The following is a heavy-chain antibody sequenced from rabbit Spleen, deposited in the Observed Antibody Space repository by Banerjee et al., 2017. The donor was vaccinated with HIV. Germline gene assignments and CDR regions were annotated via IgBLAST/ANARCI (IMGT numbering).Heavy chain of an antibody. CDR1: GFDFSTYS. D-gene: IGHD2-1*01. J-gene: IGHJ4*01. CDR3: VRDLGYDYYSEKGYFNL. CDR2: IDPLFGRT. Sequence: QEQLVESGGGLVQPGGSLKLSCKASGFDFSTYSMSWVRQAPGKGLEWIGYIDPLFGRTYYAGWVNGRFTISSHNAQNTLYLQLNSLTAADTATYFCVRDLGYDYYSEKGYFNLWGPGTLVTVS. V-gene: IGHV1S47*01.